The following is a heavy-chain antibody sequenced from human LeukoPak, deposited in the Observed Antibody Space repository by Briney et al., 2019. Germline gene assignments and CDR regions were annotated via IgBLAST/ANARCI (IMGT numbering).Heavy chain of an antibody. CDR3: ARDGVMGSGYTAMGKNAFDI. D-gene: IGHD5-18*01. Sequence: PSQTLSLTCAVYGGSFSGYYWSWLRQPPGKGLEWIGEINHSGSTNYNPSLKSRVTISVDTSKNQFSLKPSSVTAADTAVYYCARDGVMGSGYTAMGKNAFDIWGQGTMVTVSS. CDR2: INHSGST. J-gene: IGHJ3*02. CDR1: GGSFSGYY. V-gene: IGHV4-34*01.